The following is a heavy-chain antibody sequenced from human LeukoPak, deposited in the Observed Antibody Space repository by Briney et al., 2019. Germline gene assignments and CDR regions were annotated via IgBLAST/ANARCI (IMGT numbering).Heavy chain of an antibody. V-gene: IGHV4-59*01. CDR1: GGSISSYY. CDR2: IYYSGST. Sequence: PSETLSLTCTVSGGSISSYYWSWIRQPPGKGLEWIGYIYYSGSTNYNPSLKSRVTISVDTSKNQFSLKLSSVTAADTAVYYCARLEITMIVDYWGQGTLVTVSS. D-gene: IGHD3-22*01. CDR3: ARLEITMIVDY. J-gene: IGHJ4*02.